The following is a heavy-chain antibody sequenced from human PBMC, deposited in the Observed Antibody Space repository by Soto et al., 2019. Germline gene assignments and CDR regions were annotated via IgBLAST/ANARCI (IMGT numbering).Heavy chain of an antibody. Sequence: TSETLSLTCIVSGGSISGYYWSWIRQPPLKGLEWIGNIYYSGTTNYNPSLKSRVTISLDTSKNQFSLKLNSVTASDTAVYYCARQAYTSVAIAADYWGQGTLVTVSS. CDR3: ARQAYTSVAIAADY. CDR1: GGSISGYY. CDR2: IYYSGTT. D-gene: IGHD5-12*01. J-gene: IGHJ4*02. V-gene: IGHV4-59*08.